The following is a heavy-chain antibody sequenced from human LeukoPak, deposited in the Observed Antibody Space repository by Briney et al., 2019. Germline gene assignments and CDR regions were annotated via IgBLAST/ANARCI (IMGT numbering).Heavy chain of an antibody. Sequence: PGASLQISCQGSGYLFTSYWIGWVRQLPGKGLEWMGIIYPGDSDTRYSPPFQGQVTISADKSISTAYLQWSSLKASDTAMYYCASTSTVNPPYYYYYGMDVWGQGTTVTVSS. V-gene: IGHV5-51*01. CDR3: ASTSTVNPPYYYYYGMDV. J-gene: IGHJ6*02. CDR2: IYPGDSDT. D-gene: IGHD4-17*01. CDR1: GYLFTSYW.